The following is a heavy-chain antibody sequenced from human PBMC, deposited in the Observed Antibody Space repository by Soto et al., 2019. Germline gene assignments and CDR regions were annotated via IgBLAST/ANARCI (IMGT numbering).Heavy chain of an antibody. CDR2: IYYSGST. V-gene: IGHV4-59*01. Sequence: AETLSLTCTVSGGSISSYYWSWIRQPPGKGLEWIGYIYYSGSTNYNPSLKSRVTISVDTSKNQFSLKLSSVTAADTAVYYCASGLSGSYYFGVYFDYWGQGTLVTVSS. J-gene: IGHJ4*02. CDR1: GGSISSYY. D-gene: IGHD1-26*01. CDR3: ASGLSGSYYFGVYFDY.